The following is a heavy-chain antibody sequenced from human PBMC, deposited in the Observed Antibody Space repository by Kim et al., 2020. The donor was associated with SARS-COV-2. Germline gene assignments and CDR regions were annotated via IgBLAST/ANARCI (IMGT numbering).Heavy chain of an antibody. CDR3: ARDSLYYDFWSGYPQGMDV. D-gene: IGHD3-3*01. CDR2: IWYDGSNK. J-gene: IGHJ6*02. CDR1: GFTFSSYG. Sequence: GGSLRLSCAASGFTFSSYGMHWVRQAPGKGLEWVAVIWYDGSNKYYADSVKGRFTISRDNSKNTLYLQMNSLRAEDTAVYYCARDSLYYDFWSGYPQGMDVWGQGTTVTVSS. V-gene: IGHV3-33*01.